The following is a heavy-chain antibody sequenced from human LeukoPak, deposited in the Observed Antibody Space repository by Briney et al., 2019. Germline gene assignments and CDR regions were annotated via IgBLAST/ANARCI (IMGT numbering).Heavy chain of an antibody. CDR1: GFTVSSNY. V-gene: IGHV3-53*01. CDR3: ARVPRDGYNYFDY. CDR2: IYSGGST. Sequence: GGSLRLSCAASGFTVSSNYMSWVRQAPGKGLEWVSVIYSGGSTYYADSVKGRFTISRDNSKNTLYLQMNSLRAEDTAVHYCARVPRDGYNYFDYWGQGTLVTVSS. J-gene: IGHJ4*02. D-gene: IGHD5-12*01.